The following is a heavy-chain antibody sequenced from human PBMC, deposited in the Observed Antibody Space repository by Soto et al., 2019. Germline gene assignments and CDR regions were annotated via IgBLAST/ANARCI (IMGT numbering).Heavy chain of an antibody. D-gene: IGHD2-2*02. Sequence: ASVKVSCKASGYTFTGCYIHWVREAPGQGHEWMGWINPNSGGTNYAQKFQGWVTMTRNTPISTDYMELRRLRSGDTAVYYCARGRGIVVVPAAILDDWFDPWGQGTLVTVS. CDR3: ARGRGIVVVPAAILDDWFDP. J-gene: IGHJ5*02. CDR1: GYTFTGCY. V-gene: IGHV1-2*04. CDR2: INPNSGGT.